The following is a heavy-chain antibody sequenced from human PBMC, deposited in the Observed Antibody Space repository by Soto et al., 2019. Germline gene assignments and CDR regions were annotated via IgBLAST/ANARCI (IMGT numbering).Heavy chain of an antibody. CDR2: ISSSSSTI. V-gene: IGHV3-48*02. D-gene: IGHD3-3*01. CDR3: ARAVTILGVVTLPDSYHGMDV. J-gene: IGHJ6*02. CDR1: GFTFSTYS. Sequence: EVQLVESGGGLVQPGGSLRLSCAASGFTFSTYSMNWVRQAPGKGLEWVSHISSSSSTIYYADSVKGRLTISRDNAKNSLYLQMTSLRDEDTAVYYFARAVTILGVVTLPDSYHGMDVWGQGTTVTVSS.